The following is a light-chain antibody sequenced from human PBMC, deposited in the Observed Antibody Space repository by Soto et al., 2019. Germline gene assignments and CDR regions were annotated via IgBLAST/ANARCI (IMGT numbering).Light chain of an antibody. J-gene: IGKJ5*01. V-gene: IGKV3-15*01. CDR2: YAS. CDR1: QSVRNN. Sequence: EIMMTQSPATLSVSPGERATLSCRASQSVRNNLAWYQQRRGQAPRLLIYYASTRATCVPARFSGSGSGTEFTLTISSLQSEDSALYYCQQYNNWPPITFGQGTRLEIK. CDR3: QQYNNWPPIT.